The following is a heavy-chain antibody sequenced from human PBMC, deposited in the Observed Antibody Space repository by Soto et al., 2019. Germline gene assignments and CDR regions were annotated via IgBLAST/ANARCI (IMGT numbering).Heavy chain of an antibody. CDR3: ARGDSTDCSNGVCSFFYNHDMDV. CDR2: INPKSGGT. Sequence: ASVKVSCKVSGYSFTDYHIHWVRQAPGQGLEWLGRINPKSGGTSTAQKFQGWVTMTTDTSISTASMELTRLTSDDTAIYYCARGDSTDCSNGVCSFFYNHDMDVWGQGTTVTVSS. J-gene: IGHJ6*02. CDR1: GYSFTDYH. D-gene: IGHD2-8*01. V-gene: IGHV1-2*04.